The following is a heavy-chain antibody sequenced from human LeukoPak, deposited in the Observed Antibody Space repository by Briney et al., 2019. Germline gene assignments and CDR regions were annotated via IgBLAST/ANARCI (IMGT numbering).Heavy chain of an antibody. Sequence: GGSLRLSCAASGFTFSSYGMHWVRQAPGKGLEWVAVISYDGSNKYYADSVKGRFTISRDNSKNTLYLQMNSLRAEDTAVYYCATSDGSTSPNYWGQGTLVTVSS. CDR3: ATSDGSTSPNY. D-gene: IGHD2-2*01. CDR2: ISYDGSNK. V-gene: IGHV3-30*03. J-gene: IGHJ4*02. CDR1: GFTFSSYG.